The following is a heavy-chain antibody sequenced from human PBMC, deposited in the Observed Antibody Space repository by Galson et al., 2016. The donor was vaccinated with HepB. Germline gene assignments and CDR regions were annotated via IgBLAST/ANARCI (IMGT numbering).Heavy chain of an antibody. CDR3: ARKGFSSGRAGTFHI. CDR2: ISVDGNNK. Sequence: SLRLSCAASGFLLRGSVIHWVRQAPGKGLEWVALISVDGNNKPFADSVKGRFAISRENYQNTVDLQMNSRRPEDSAVYYCARKGFSSGRAGTFHIWGQGTVFSVSS. J-gene: IGHJ3*02. CDR1: GFLLRGSV. D-gene: IGHD6-19*01. V-gene: IGHV3-30*09.